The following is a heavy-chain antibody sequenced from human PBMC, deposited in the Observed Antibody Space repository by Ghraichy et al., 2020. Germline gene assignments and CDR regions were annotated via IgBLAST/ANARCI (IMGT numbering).Heavy chain of an antibody. CDR3: ARHHHIAAAGNSWFDP. Sequence: SQTLSLTCTVSGGSISSSSYYWGWIRQPPGKGLEWIGSIYYSGSTYYNPSLKSRVTISVDTSKNQFSLKLSSVTAADTAVYYCARHHHIAAAGNSWFDPWGQGTLVTVSS. D-gene: IGHD6-13*01. J-gene: IGHJ5*02. CDR2: IYYSGST. CDR1: GGSISSSSYY. V-gene: IGHV4-39*01.